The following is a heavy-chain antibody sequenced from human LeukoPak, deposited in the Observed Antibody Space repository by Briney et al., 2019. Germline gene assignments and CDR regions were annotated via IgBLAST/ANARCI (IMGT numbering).Heavy chain of an antibody. CDR3: ARVLAAAGTFDY. D-gene: IGHD6-13*01. V-gene: IGHV1-2*02. Sequence: ASVKVSCKASGYTFTGYYMHWVRQAPGQGLEWMGWINPNSGGTNYAQKFQGRVTMTRDTSISTAYMELSRLRSDDTAVYYCARVLAAAGTFDYSGQGTLVTVSS. CDR1: GYTFTGYY. CDR2: INPNSGGT. J-gene: IGHJ4*02.